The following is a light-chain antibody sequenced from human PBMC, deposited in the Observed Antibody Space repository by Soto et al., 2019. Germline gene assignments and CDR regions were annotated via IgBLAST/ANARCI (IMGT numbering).Light chain of an antibody. CDR1: QGISSA. CDR3: QQFNRYPFT. CDR2: DAS. V-gene: IGKV1-13*02. Sequence: AIQLTQSPSSLSASVGDRVTITCRATQGISSALAWYQQNPGKAPKLLIYDASSLESGVPTRFSGSGSGTDFTLTISSLQPEDFATYYCQQFNRYPFTFGPGTKVDIK. J-gene: IGKJ3*01.